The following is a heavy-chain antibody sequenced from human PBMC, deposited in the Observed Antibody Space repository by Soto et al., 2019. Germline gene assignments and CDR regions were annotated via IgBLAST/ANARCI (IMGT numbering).Heavy chain of an antibody. Sequence: EVQLLESGGGLVQPGGSLRLSCAASGFTFSSFAMNWVHQAPGKGLECVSTINTSGGSSHYADSVKGRFTISRDNSKNPLSQQMSDLRADETAVYYCTKDWQHGSLGQGTLVTVSS. J-gene: IGHJ5*02. CDR2: INTSGGSS. CDR3: TKDWQHGS. CDR1: GFTFSSFA. D-gene: IGHD6-13*01. V-gene: IGHV3-23*01.